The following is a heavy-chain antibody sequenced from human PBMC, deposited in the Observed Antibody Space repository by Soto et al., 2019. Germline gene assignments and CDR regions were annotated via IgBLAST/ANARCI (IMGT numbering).Heavy chain of an antibody. V-gene: IGHV3-30*18. CDR3: AKGGWLYYYDSSGYRSPYYFDY. Sequence: GGSLRLSCAASGFTFSSYGMHWVRQAPGKGLEWVAVISYDGSNKYYADSVKGRFTISRDNSKNTLYLQMNSLRAEDTAVYYCAKGGWLYYYDSSGYRSPYYFDYCGQGTLLTSPQ. CDR1: GFTFSSYG. D-gene: IGHD3-22*01. J-gene: IGHJ4*02. CDR2: ISYDGSNK.